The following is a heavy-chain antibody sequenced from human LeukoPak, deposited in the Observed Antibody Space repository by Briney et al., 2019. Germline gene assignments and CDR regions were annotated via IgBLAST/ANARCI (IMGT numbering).Heavy chain of an antibody. D-gene: IGHD5-12*01. J-gene: IGHJ4*02. CDR1: GGSFSGYY. V-gene: IGHV4-34*01. CDR2: INHSGST. CDR3: ARALVYSGYDYDFDY. Sequence: PSETLSLTCAVYGGSFSGYYWSWIRQPPGKGLEWIGEINHSGSTNYNPSLKSRVTISVDTSKNQFSLKLSSVTAADTAVYYCARALVYSGYDYDFDYWGQGTLVTVSS.